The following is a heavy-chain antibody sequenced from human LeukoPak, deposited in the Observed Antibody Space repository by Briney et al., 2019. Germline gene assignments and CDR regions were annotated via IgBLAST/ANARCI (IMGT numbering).Heavy chain of an antibody. J-gene: IGHJ3*02. Sequence: ASVKVSCKASGYIFSDYYMHWVRQAPAQGLEWMGWINPNSGGTNYAQKFQGRVTMTRDTSISTAYMELSSLRSEDTAVYYCTRVDIVATGAFDIWGQGTMVTVSS. V-gene: IGHV1-2*02. CDR2: INPNSGGT. D-gene: IGHD2-15*01. CDR1: GYIFSDYY. CDR3: TRVDIVATGAFDI.